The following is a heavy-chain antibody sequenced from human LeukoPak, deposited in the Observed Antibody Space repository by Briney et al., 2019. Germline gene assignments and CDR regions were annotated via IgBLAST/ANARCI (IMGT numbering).Heavy chain of an antibody. CDR2: IWYDGSNK. D-gene: IGHD5-12*01. Sequence: GGSLRLSCAASGFTFSSYGMHWVRQAPGKGLEWVAVIWYDGSNKYYADSVKGRFTISRGNSKNTLYLQMNSLRAEDTAVYYCARESYSGYEGFDYWGQGTLVTVSS. V-gene: IGHV3-33*01. CDR3: ARESYSGYEGFDY. CDR1: GFTFSSYG. J-gene: IGHJ4*02.